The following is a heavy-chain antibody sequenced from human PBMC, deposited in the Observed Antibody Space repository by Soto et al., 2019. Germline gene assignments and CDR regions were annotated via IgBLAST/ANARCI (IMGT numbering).Heavy chain of an antibody. D-gene: IGHD6-13*01. J-gene: IGHJ4*02. CDR1: GYTFTGYY. CDR3: ARERPLDRGIVWAAAGKYYFDY. Sequence: ASVKVSCKASGYTFTGYYMHWVRQAPGQGLEWMGWINPNSGGTNYAQKFQGRVTMTRDTSISTAYMELSRLRSDDTAVYYCARERPLDRGIVWAAAGKYYFDYWGQGTLVTVSS. CDR2: INPNSGGT. V-gene: IGHV1-2*02.